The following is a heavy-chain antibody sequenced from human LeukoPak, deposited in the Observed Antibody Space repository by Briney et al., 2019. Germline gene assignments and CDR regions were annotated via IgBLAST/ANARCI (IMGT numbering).Heavy chain of an antibody. CDR2: INPEGSEK. J-gene: IGHJ6*02. Sequence: GGSLRLSCAASGFTFSSYWMDWVRQAPGKGLEWVASINPEGSEKYSADFVKGRFTISRDNSKNTLYLQMNSLRAEDTAVYYCAKDLLVVPAAMSYYYGMDVWGQGTTVTVSS. CDR3: AKDLLVVPAAMSYYYGMDV. D-gene: IGHD2-2*01. V-gene: IGHV3-7*01. CDR1: GFTFSSYW.